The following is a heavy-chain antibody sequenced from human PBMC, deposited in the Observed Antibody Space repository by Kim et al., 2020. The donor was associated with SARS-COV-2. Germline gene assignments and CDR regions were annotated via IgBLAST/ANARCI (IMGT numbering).Heavy chain of an antibody. J-gene: IGHJ5*02. CDR2: INPKIGGI. V-gene: IGHV1-2*02. CDR3: ARCQKWNDWENWFDP. Sequence: ASVKVSCKASGYTFTDFYIHWVRQAPGRGLEWMGWINPKIGGINYAQKFQGRVTKTRDTSVSTAYMELSRLTSDDTAVYYCARCQKWNDWENWFDPWGPGTLVTVSS. D-gene: IGHD1-1*01. CDR1: GYTFTDFY.